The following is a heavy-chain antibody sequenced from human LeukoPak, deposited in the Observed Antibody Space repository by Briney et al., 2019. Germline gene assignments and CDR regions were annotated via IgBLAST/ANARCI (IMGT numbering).Heavy chain of an antibody. Sequence: ASVKVSCKASGFTFKNYGINWVRQAPGQGLDWMGWIKTDTGNPTYAQGFTGRFVFSLDTSVSTAYLQISSLKAEDTAVYYCARDPSGGGWYFWGQGTLVTVSS. CDR1: GFTFKNYG. CDR2: IKTDTGNP. V-gene: IGHV7-4-1*02. J-gene: IGHJ4*02. CDR3: ARDPSGGGWYF. D-gene: IGHD6-19*01.